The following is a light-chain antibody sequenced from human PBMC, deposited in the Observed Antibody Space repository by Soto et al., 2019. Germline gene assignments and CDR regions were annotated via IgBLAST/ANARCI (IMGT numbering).Light chain of an antibody. CDR3: QQLTNYPLT. J-gene: IGKJ4*01. CDR2: AAS. Sequence: DVQLTQSPSFLSASVGDRVTITCRASQDISSHLAWYRQKAGKAHKLLIYAASTLHSGVPSRFSGSGSWTEFSLTISIRQPEDFAAYYCQQLTNYPLTFGGGTKVEIK. V-gene: IGKV1-9*01. CDR1: QDISSH.